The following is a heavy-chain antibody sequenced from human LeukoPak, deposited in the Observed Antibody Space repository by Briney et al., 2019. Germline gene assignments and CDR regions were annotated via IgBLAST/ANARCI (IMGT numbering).Heavy chain of an antibody. CDR1: GFTFSNDW. D-gene: IGHD1-26*01. Sequence: GGSLRLSCAASGFTFSNDWKNWVRQAPGKGLEWVSYISRRGSTIYYADSVKGRFTISRDNAKNSLYLQMNSLRAKDTAVYYCAVRPRGGYRGYWGQGTLVTVSS. V-gene: IGHV3-48*04. J-gene: IGHJ4*02. CDR3: AVRPRGGYRGY. CDR2: ISRRGSTI.